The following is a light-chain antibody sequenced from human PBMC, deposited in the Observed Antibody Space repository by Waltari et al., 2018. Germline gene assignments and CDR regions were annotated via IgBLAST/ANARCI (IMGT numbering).Light chain of an antibody. CDR2: EVS. Sequence: QSALTQPASVSGSPGQSITIPCTGTSSDIGGYHYVSWYQQHPGKAPQLMLYEVSYRPSGISNRFSGSKSGNTASLTIAGLRSEDEADYYCSSYTGSSLVFGGGTKLTVL. CDR1: SSDIGGYHY. V-gene: IGLV2-14*01. CDR3: SSYTGSSLV. J-gene: IGLJ3*02.